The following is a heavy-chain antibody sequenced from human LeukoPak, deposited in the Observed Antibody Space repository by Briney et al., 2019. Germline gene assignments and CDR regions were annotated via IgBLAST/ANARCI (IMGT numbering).Heavy chain of an antibody. J-gene: IGHJ4*02. Sequence: SQTLSLTCAVSGGSIYSSNYYWGWIRQPPGKGLEWIGSIYYSGSTYYNSSLKSRVTISVDTSKNQFSLKLSSLTAADTAVYYCARAAYCGGDCYLFDYWGQGTLVTVFS. CDR3: ARAAYCGGDCYLFDY. CDR2: IYYSGST. D-gene: IGHD2-21*02. CDR1: GGSIYSSNYY. V-gene: IGHV4-39*01.